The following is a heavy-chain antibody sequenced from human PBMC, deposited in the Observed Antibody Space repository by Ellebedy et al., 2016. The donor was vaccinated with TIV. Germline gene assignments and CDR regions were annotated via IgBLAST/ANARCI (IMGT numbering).Heavy chain of an antibody. V-gene: IGHV3-48*01. CDR1: GFTFSTYS. CDR3: AGGELLSLFDY. Sequence: GGSLRLXCAGSGFTFSTYSMNWVRQPPGKGLEWVSSISSKSSTIYYADSVKGRFTISRDNSKNTVSLQMNSLRAEDTAVYYCAGGELLSLFDYWGQGTLVTVSS. CDR2: ISSKSSTI. D-gene: IGHD3-10*01. J-gene: IGHJ4*02.